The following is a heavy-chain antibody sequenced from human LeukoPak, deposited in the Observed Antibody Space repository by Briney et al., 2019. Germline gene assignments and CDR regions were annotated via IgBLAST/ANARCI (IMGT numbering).Heavy chain of an antibody. D-gene: IGHD2-21*02. CDR3: AKRLGDPRAFDY. J-gene: IGHJ4*02. CDR2: ISTFSGTI. CDR1: GFTFSRYW. Sequence: GGSLRLSCAASGFTFSRYWMHWVRQAPGKRLEWVSGISTFSGTINYADPVKGRFTISRDNSKNTLYLQMNSLRVEDTAVYYCAKRLGDPRAFDYWGQGTLVTVSS. V-gene: IGHV3-23*01.